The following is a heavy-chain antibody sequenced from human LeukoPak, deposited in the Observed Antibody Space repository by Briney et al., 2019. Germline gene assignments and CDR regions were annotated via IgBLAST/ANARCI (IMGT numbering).Heavy chain of an antibody. CDR1: GFTFSSYE. Sequence: GGSLRLSCAASGFTFSSYEMNWVRQAPGKGLEWVANIKEDGSEKYYVDSVKGRFTISRDNAKNSLCLQMNSLRAEDTAIYYCVRSGGYWGQGTLVTVSS. CDR3: VRSGGY. J-gene: IGHJ4*02. V-gene: IGHV3-7*05. D-gene: IGHD1-26*01. CDR2: IKEDGSEK.